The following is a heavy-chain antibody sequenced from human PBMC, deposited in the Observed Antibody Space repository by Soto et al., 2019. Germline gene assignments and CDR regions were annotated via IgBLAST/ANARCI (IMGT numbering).Heavy chain of an antibody. Sequence: PSETLSLTCDVYGGSFSGYIWTWIRQPPGKGLEWIGEINHSGSTNYNPSLKSRVTISVDTSKNQFSLKLSSVTAADTAVYYCARHSPPMYDILTGATLDPYYGMDVWGQGTTVTVSS. J-gene: IGHJ6*02. D-gene: IGHD3-9*01. V-gene: IGHV4-34*01. CDR1: GGSFSGYI. CDR2: INHSGST. CDR3: ARHSPPMYDILTGATLDPYYGMDV.